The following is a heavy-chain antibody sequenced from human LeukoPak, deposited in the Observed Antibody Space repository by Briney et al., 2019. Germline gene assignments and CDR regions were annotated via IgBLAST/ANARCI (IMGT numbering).Heavy chain of an antibody. J-gene: IGHJ5*02. D-gene: IGHD6-13*01. Sequence: ASVKVSCKASGYTFTNYFMYWVRQAPGQGFEWMGIIDPSSHSTTYAPRFQGRVTLTRDTSTSTVYLELSSLRSEDTAVYFCARTDSAGPGRNHFDHWGQGTLVTVSS. CDR2: IDPSSHST. V-gene: IGHV1-46*01. CDR1: GYTFTNYF. CDR3: ARTDSAGPGRNHFDH.